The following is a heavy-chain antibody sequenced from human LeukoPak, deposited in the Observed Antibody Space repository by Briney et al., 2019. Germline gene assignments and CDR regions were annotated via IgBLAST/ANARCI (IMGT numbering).Heavy chain of an antibody. J-gene: IGHJ5*02. V-gene: IGHV4-39*01. Sequence: PSETLSLTCAVSGGSISSSSYYWGWIRQPPGKGLEWIGSIYYSGSTYYNPSLKSRVTISVDTSKNQFSLKLSSVTAVDTAVYYCARHARDIVVVPAAWFDPWGQGTLVTVSS. D-gene: IGHD2-2*01. CDR1: GGSISSSSYY. CDR3: ARHARDIVVVPAAWFDP. CDR2: IYYSGST.